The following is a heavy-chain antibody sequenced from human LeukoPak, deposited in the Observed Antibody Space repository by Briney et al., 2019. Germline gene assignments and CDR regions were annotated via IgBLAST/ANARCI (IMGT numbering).Heavy chain of an antibody. CDR3: ARAAPYGSGRKWFDP. D-gene: IGHD3-10*01. CDR1: GGSISSTRNY. Sequence: SATLSLTCTVSGGSISSTRNYWAWIRQPPGKWLELIGSIYYSGSTSYHPSLKSRVTICVDTSKDQFSLKMSSVPAADTAVYYCARAAPYGSGRKWFDPWGQGTLVTVSS. V-gene: IGHV4-39*01. CDR2: IYYSGST. J-gene: IGHJ5*02.